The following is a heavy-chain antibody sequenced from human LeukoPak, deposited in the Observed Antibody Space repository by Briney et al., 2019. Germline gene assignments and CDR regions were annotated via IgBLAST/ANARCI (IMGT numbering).Heavy chain of an antibody. Sequence: KPSETLSLTCTVSGGSISSYYWSWIRQPPGKGLEWIGYIYYSGSTNYNPSLKSRVTISVDTSKNQFSLKLSSVTAADTAVYYCARGSDYGDSFDYWGQGTLVTVSS. CDR2: IYYSGST. CDR3: ARGSDYGDSFDY. V-gene: IGHV4-59*01. CDR1: GGSISSYY. J-gene: IGHJ4*02. D-gene: IGHD4-17*01.